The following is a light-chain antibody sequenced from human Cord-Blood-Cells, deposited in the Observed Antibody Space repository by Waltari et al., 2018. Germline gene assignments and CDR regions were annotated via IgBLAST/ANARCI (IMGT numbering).Light chain of an antibody. V-gene: IGKV1-8*01. CDR1: QGIRSY. CDR2: AAS. Sequence: AIRMTQSPSSFSASTGERVTITCRASQGIRSYLAWYQQKPGKAPKLLIYAASTLQSGVPSRFSGSGSGTDFTLTISCLQSEDVATYYCQQYYSYPRTFGQGTKVEIK. J-gene: IGKJ1*01. CDR3: QQYYSYPRT.